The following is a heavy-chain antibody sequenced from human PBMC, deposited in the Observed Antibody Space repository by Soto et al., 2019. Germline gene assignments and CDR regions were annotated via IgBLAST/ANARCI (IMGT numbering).Heavy chain of an antibody. CDR1: GFTFSGSA. Sequence: EVQLVESGGGLVQPGGSLKLSCAASGFTFSGSAMHWVRQASGKGLEWVGRIRSKANSYATAYAASVKGRFTISRDDSKNTAYLQMNSLKTEDTAVYYCTSLSLGVVPAAIIDYYYMDVWGKGTTVTVSS. D-gene: IGHD2-2*01. J-gene: IGHJ6*03. CDR2: IRSKANSYAT. V-gene: IGHV3-73*01. CDR3: TSLSLGVVPAAIIDYYYMDV.